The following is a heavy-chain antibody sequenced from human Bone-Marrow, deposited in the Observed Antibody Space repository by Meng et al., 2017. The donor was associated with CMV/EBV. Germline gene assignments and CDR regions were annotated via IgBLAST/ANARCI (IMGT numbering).Heavy chain of an antibody. CDR3: ATRASWGPYYYYGMDV. D-gene: IGHD7-27*01. CDR1: GGTFSSYA. J-gene: IGHJ6*02. Sequence: SVKVSCKASGGTFSSYAISWVRQAPGQGLEWMGGIIPIFGTANYAQKFQGRVTITTDESTSTAYMELSSLRSEDTAVYYCATRASWGPYYYYGMDVWGQGTTVTVYS. CDR2: IIPIFGTA. V-gene: IGHV1-69*05.